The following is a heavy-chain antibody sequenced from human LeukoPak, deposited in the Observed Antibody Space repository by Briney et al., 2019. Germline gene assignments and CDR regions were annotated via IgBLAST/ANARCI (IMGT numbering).Heavy chain of an antibody. Sequence: GGSLRLPCAASGFTFSGYWMSWVRQAPGKGLEWVANIKQDGSEKYYVDSVKGRFTISRDNAKNSLYLQMNSLRAEDTAVYYCARDRGYGDYRGQGTLVTVSS. CDR2: IKQDGSEK. V-gene: IGHV3-7*04. CDR1: GFTFSGYW. D-gene: IGHD3-10*01. CDR3: ARDRGYGDY. J-gene: IGHJ4*02.